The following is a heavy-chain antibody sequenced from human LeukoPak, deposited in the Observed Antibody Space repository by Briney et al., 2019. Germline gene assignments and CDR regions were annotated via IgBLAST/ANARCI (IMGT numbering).Heavy chain of an antibody. Sequence: GGSLRLSCAASGFIFSYYAMSWVRQTPGKGLEWVSGISSGGGTTYYVDSVKGRFTISRDNFKTTLFLQMNSLRAEDTAVYFCAKDPSSGFADGDAFDIWGQGTMVTVSS. CDR2: ISSGGGTT. V-gene: IGHV3-23*01. CDR1: GFIFSYYA. D-gene: IGHD3-10*01. J-gene: IGHJ3*02. CDR3: AKDPSSGFADGDAFDI.